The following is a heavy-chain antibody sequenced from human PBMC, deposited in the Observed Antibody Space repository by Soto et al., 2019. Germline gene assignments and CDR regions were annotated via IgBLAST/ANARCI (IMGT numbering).Heavy chain of an antibody. Sequence: QVQLVQSGAEVKKPGASVKVSCKASGYTFTSYGISWVRQAPGQGLEWMGWISAYNGNTNYAQKLQGRVTMTTDTSTSTAYLELSSLRCDDTAVYYCARRQYYDSSGYYAYWGQGTLVTVSS. CDR3: ARRQYYDSSGYYAY. D-gene: IGHD3-22*01. V-gene: IGHV1-18*04. CDR1: GYTFTSYG. CDR2: ISAYNGNT. J-gene: IGHJ4*02.